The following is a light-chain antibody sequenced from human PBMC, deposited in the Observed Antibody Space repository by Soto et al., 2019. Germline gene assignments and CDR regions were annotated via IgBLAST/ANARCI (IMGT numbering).Light chain of an antibody. CDR2: EFT. V-gene: IGLV2-23*02. CDR1: SSDVGNYNL. CDR3: SSYACTRTLYV. J-gene: IGLJ1*01. Sequence: QSVLTQPASVSGSPGQSITISCTGTSSDVGNYNLVSWYQEYPGKAPKLIIYEFTKRPSGVSNRFSGSKSGNTASLTISGLQAEDEADYYCSSYACTRTLYVSGTGTKLTAL.